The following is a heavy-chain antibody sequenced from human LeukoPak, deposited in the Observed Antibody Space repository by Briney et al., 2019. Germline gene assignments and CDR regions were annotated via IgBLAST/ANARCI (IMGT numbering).Heavy chain of an antibody. CDR3: ARQSAYDILTGYYFPDGFDI. D-gene: IGHD3-9*01. CDR2: ISTYNGNT. CDR1: GYTFTSYG. V-gene: IGHV1-18*01. J-gene: IGHJ3*02. Sequence: ASVKVSCKASGYTFTSYGISWVRQAPGQGLEWMGWISTYNGNTNYAQKFQGRVTMTTDTSTSTAYMELRSLKSDDTAVYYCARQSAYDILTGYYFPDGFDIWGQGTMVTVSS.